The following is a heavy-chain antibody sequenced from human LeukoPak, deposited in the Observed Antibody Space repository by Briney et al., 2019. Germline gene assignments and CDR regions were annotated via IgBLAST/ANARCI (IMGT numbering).Heavy chain of an antibody. J-gene: IGHJ4*02. CDR3: ARDKGRVIDY. CDR1: GFTFSSYA. Sequence: GGSLRLSCAASGFTFSSYAMHWVRQAPGKGLEWVAVISYDGSNKYYADSVKGRFTISRDNSKNTLYLQMNSLRAEDTAVCYCARDKGRVIDYWGRGTLVTVSS. CDR2: ISYDGSNK. D-gene: IGHD3-16*02. V-gene: IGHV3-30-3*01.